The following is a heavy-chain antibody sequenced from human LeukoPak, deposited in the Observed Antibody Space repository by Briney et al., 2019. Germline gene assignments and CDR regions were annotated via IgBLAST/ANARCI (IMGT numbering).Heavy chain of an antibody. Sequence: GSLRLSCAASGFTLSNHPMYWVRQAPGKGLEWVSSLSDTGDSTHYADSVKGRFTISRDSARSALYLQMNSLRAEDTAVYYCAKGDCSSGSCYFDYWGQGSQVTVSS. CDR3: AKGDCSSGSCYFDY. J-gene: IGHJ4*02. V-gene: IGHV3-23*01. CDR1: GFTLSNHP. D-gene: IGHD2-15*01. CDR2: LSDTGDST.